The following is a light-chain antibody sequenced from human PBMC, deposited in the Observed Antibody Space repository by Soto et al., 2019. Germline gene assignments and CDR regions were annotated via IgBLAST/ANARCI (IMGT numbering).Light chain of an antibody. CDR1: HSVTTY. CDR2: DAS. J-gene: IGKJ5*01. V-gene: IGKV3-11*01. CDR3: QRRSSWPPIT. Sequence: EIALTQSPATLSLPLGERATLSCRASHSVTTYLAWNQQKPGQAPRLLIYDASNRATGIPARFSGSGSGTDFTLTISSLEPEDFALYYCQRRSSWPPITFGQGTRLEIK.